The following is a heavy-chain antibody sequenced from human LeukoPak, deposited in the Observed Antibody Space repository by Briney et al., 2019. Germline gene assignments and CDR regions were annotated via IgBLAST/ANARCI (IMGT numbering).Heavy chain of an antibody. Sequence: PGGSLRLSCVTSGFTFSDYFMNWIRQAPGKGPEWLSFINSDGNNIYYRDSVKGRFTISRGNAKKTLYLEMNNLRVDDTAIYYCATSRVFDFWGQGTLVAVSS. CDR3: ATSRVFDF. CDR1: GFTFSDYF. V-gene: IGHV3-11*04. CDR2: INSDGNNI. J-gene: IGHJ4*02.